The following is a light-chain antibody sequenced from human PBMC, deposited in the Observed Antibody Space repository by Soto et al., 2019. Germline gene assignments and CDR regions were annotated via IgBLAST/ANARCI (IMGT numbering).Light chain of an antibody. J-gene: IGLJ1*01. Sequence: QSVLTQPPSASGTPGQSVTISCTGTSRDVGGYNFVSWYQQHPCKAPQLMIYEVNNRPSGVPDRFSGSKSGNTASLTVSGLQAEDEADYYCTSYVGSNNFYVFGTGTKVNVL. V-gene: IGLV2-8*01. CDR3: TSYVGSNNFYV. CDR1: SRDVGGYNF. CDR2: EVN.